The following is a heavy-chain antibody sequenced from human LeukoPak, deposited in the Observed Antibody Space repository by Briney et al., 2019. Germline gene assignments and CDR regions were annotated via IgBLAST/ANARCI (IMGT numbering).Heavy chain of an antibody. D-gene: IGHD7-27*01. CDR2: INANSGVT. J-gene: IGHJ4*02. CDR1: GYTFSAYF. V-gene: IGHV1-2*06. CDR3: ARDLSSTPNWEFDY. Sequence: EASVKVSCKAPGYTFSAYFIHWVRQGAGQGLEWMGRINANSGVTEYAQNFQGRVAMSRDTSINTASMELSWLTSDDTAVYYCARDLSSTPNWEFDYWGQGTLVTVSS.